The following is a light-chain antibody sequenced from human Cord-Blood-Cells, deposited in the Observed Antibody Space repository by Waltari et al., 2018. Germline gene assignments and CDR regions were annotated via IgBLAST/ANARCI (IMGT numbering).Light chain of an antibody. J-gene: IGKJ4*01. CDR3: QQYNNWPLT. CDR1: QSVRSN. V-gene: IGKV3-15*01. Sequence: IVMTQSPATLSVSPGKRATLSCRASQSVRSNLAWYQQKPGQAPKLRIYGASARATGIPARFSGSGSGTEFTLTISSLQSEDFAVYYCQQYNNWPLTFGGGTKVEIK. CDR2: GAS.